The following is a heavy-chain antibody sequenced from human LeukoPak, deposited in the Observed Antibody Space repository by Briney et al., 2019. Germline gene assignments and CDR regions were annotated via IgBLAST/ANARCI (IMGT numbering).Heavy chain of an antibody. CDR1: GFTVSSNY. CDR3: ASGYYDSSGYHHDY. Sequence: GGSLRLSCAASGFTVSSNYMSWVRQAPGKGLEWVSVIYSGGSTYYADSVKGRFTISRDNSKSTLYLQMNSLRAEDTAVYYCASGYYDSSGYHHDYWGQGTLVTVSS. J-gene: IGHJ4*02. D-gene: IGHD3-22*01. CDR2: IYSGGST. V-gene: IGHV3-53*01.